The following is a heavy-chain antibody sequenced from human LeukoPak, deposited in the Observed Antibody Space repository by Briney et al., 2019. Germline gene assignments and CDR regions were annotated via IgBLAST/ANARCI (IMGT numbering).Heavy chain of an antibody. V-gene: IGHV3-30*03. J-gene: IGHJ4*02. D-gene: IGHD6-13*01. CDR2: ISYDGTNK. CDR1: GFTFSSYA. CDR3: ARVAEAAAFDY. Sequence: GGSLRLSCAASGFTFSSYAMHWVRQAPGKGLEWVALISYDGTNKYYADSVKGRFTTSRDNSKNTLYLHMNSLRAEDTAVYYCARVAEAAAFDYWGQGTLVTVSS.